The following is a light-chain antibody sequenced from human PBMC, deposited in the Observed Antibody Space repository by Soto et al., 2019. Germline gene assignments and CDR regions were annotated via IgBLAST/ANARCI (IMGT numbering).Light chain of an antibody. CDR2: SGY. V-gene: IGKV3-11*01. J-gene: IGKJ1*01. CDR1: QSVSSS. CDR3: QQRYSWLRV. Sequence: FVVTQSPDTLSLSPGETATLSCRARQSVSSSVAWYQHKPGQSPRLVVYSGYKRSPGIPARFSGSGSGTDFTLTISSLESDDFAIYYCQQRYSWLRVFGPGTKVEVK.